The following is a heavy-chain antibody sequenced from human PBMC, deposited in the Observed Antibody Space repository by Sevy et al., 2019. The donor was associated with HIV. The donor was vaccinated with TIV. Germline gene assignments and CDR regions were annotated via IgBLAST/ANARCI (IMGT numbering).Heavy chain of an antibody. CDR2: ITNSGSTK. Sequence: GGSLRLSCTASGFPFSSYEMNWVRQAPGKGLEWVSYITNSGSTKYYSDSVKGRFTISRDNAKNSLYLQMNNLRAEDTAVYYCARDLPPSATTVAHFDYWGRGTLVTVPS. J-gene: IGHJ4*02. V-gene: IGHV3-48*03. CDR1: GFPFSSYE. CDR3: ARDLPPSATTVAHFDY. D-gene: IGHD4-17*01.